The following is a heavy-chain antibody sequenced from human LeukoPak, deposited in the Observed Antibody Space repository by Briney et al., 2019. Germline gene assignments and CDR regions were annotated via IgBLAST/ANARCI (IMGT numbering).Heavy chain of an antibody. J-gene: IGHJ4*02. CDR2: ISSSSSTI. CDR3: ARGEDWNPVDY. CDR1: GFTFSSYS. Sequence: GGSLRLSCAASGFTFSSYSMNWVRQAPGKGLEWVSYISSSSSTIYYADSVKGRFTISRDNAKDSLYLQMNSLRAEDTAVYYCARGEDWNPVDYWGQGTLVTVSS. D-gene: IGHD1-1*01. V-gene: IGHV3-48*01.